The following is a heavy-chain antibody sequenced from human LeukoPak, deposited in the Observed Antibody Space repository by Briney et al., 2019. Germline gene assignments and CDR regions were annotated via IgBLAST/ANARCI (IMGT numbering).Heavy chain of an antibody. CDR3: ARDRSPVTLYYYYYGMDV. CDR1: GYTLTELS. CDR2: INPNSGGT. Sequence: GASVKVSCKVSGYTLTELSMHWVRQAPGQGLEWMGWINPNSGGTNYAQKFQGRVTMTRDTSISTAYMELSRLRSDDTAVYYCARDRSPVTLYYYYYGMDVWGQGTTVTVSS. V-gene: IGHV1-2*02. D-gene: IGHD4-17*01. J-gene: IGHJ6*02.